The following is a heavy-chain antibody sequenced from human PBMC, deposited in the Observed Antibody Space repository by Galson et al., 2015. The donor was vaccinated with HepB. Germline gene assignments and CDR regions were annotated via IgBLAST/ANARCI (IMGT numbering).Heavy chain of an antibody. D-gene: IGHD6-13*01. CDR2: IKQDGSEK. CDR3: ARAFGYSSSWYNFYYMDV. V-gene: IGHV3-7*01. J-gene: IGHJ6*03. Sequence: SLRLSCAASGFTFSSYWMSWVRQAPGKGLEWVANIKQDGSEKYYVDSVKGRCTISRDNAKNSLYLKMNSLRAEDTAVYYCARAFGYSSSWYNFYYMDVWGKGTTVTVSS. CDR1: GFTFSSYW.